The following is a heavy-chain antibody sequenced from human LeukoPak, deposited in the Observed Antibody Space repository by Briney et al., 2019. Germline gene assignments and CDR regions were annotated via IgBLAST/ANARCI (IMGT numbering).Heavy chain of an antibody. CDR3: ARRTLLVRTSPSGIFDAFDV. D-gene: IGHD1-14*01. V-gene: IGHV3-11*01. J-gene: IGHJ3*01. CDR2: MSSSVSTI. CDR1: GFTFSDYY. Sequence: GGSLRLSCAASGFTFSDYYMTWIRQAPGKGLAWVSHMSSSVSTIEYANSVKGRFTISRDDAKQSLYLHMNSLRAEDTAVYYCARRTLLVRTSPSGIFDAFDVWGLGTMVTVSS.